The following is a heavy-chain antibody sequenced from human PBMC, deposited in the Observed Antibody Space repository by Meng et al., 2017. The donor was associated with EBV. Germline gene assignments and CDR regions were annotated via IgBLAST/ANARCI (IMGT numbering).Heavy chain of an antibody. CDR1: GFSLSTRGVG. CDR2: IYWDDDK. V-gene: IGHV2-5*02. Sequence: QITLMESGPTLVTPTQTLTLHCTFSGFSLSTRGVGAGWIRQPPGKALEWLALIYWDDDKRYSPSLKSRLTITKDTSKNQVVLTMTNMDPVDAATYYCVHIIAARPLDYWGQGTLVTVSS. D-gene: IGHD6-6*01. J-gene: IGHJ4*02. CDR3: VHIIAARPLDY.